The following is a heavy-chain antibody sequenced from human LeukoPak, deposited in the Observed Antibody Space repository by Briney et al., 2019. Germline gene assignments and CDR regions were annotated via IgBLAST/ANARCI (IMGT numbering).Heavy chain of an antibody. V-gene: IGHV4-4*02. D-gene: IGHD3-3*01. CDR1: GGSISSSNW. CDR2: IYHSGST. CDR3: ARESGGFFRYYYYGMDV. J-gene: IGHJ6*04. Sequence: SETLSLTCAVSGGSISSSNWWSWVRQPPGKGLEWIGEIYHSGSTNYNPSLKGRVTISVDKSKNQFSLKLSSVTAADTAVYYCARESGGFFRYYYYGMDVWGKGTTVTVSS.